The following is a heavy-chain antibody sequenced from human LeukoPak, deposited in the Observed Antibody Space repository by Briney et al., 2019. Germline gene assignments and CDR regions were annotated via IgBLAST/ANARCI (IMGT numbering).Heavy chain of an antibody. D-gene: IGHD5-12*01. CDR3: AKGGVRGYDFDY. CDR2: ISGSGGST. CDR1: GFTFSSYW. Sequence: GGSLRLSCAASGFTFSSYWMHWVRQAPGKGLEWVSAISGSGGSTYYADSVKGRFTISRDNSKNTLYLQMNSLRAEDTAVYYCAKGGVRGYDFDYWGQGTLVTVSS. V-gene: IGHV3-23*01. J-gene: IGHJ4*02.